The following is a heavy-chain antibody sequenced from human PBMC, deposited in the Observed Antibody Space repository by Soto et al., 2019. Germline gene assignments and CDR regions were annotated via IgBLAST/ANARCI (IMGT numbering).Heavy chain of an antibody. CDR3: ARADRTLVTSYSLDV. CDR2: INHSGTI. J-gene: IGHJ6*02. CDR1: GGFFSGYY. D-gene: IGHD2-21*02. Sequence: LSLTCAVYGGFFSGYYWTWIRQPPGKGLEWIGEINHSGTINFNPSLKSRLTISLDTSKKHFSLKLSSVTDADTAAYYCARADRTLVTSYSLDVWGQGT. V-gene: IGHV4-34*01.